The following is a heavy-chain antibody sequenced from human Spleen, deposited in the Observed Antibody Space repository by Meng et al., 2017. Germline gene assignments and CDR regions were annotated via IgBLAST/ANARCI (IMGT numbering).Heavy chain of an antibody. J-gene: IGHJ4*02. CDR2: INHSGSN. V-gene: IGHV4-34*01. CDR1: GGSFSGYY. Sequence: SETLSLTCAVYGGSFSGYYWSWIRQPPGKGLEWIGEINHSGSNNYNPSLKSRVTISVDTSKNQFSLELSSVTDADTAMYYCAAIDSRYSSSWPAYYWGQGSLVTVSS. CDR3: AAIDSRYSSSWPAYY. D-gene: IGHD6-13*01.